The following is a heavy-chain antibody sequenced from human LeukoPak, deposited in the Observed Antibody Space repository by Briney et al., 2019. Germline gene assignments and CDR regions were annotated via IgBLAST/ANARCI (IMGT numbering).Heavy chain of an antibody. J-gene: IGHJ4*02. Sequence: ASVKVSCKASGYTFTSNALGWVRQAPGQGLEWMGWIDTNTGNPTYAQGFTGRFVFSLDTSDNTAYLQISSLQAEDTAVYYCASFFCTSGLCYYLDYWGQGTLVTVSS. V-gene: IGHV7-4-1*02. CDR2: IDTNTGNP. D-gene: IGHD2-8*01. CDR3: ASFFCTSGLCYYLDY. CDR1: GYTFTSNA.